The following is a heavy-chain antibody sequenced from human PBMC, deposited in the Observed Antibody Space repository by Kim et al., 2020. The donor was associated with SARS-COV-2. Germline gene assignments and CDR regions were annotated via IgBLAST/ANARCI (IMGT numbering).Heavy chain of an antibody. Sequence: ASVKVSCKASGYTFTSYYMHWVRQAPGQGLEWMGIINPSGGSTSYAQKFQGRVTMTRDTSTSTVYMELSSLRSEDTAVYYCARGDCSSTSCYANAFDIWGQGTMVTVSS. D-gene: IGHD2-2*01. CDR2: INPSGGST. CDR3: ARGDCSSTSCYANAFDI. J-gene: IGHJ3*02. V-gene: IGHV1-46*01. CDR1: GYTFTSYY.